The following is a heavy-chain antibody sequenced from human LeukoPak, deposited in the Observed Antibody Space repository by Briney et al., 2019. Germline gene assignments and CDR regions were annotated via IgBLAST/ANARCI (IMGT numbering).Heavy chain of an antibody. CDR1: GFTFSSYS. Sequence: GGSLRLSCAASGFTFSSYSMNWVRQAPGKGLEWVSYISSSSSTIYYADSVKGRFTISRDNAKNSLYLQMNSLRAEDTAVYYCARELGYCSGGSCYGRTKVLFDYWGQGTLVTVSS. J-gene: IGHJ4*02. CDR2: ISSSSSTI. V-gene: IGHV3-48*01. CDR3: ARELGYCSGGSCYGRTKVLFDY. D-gene: IGHD2-15*01.